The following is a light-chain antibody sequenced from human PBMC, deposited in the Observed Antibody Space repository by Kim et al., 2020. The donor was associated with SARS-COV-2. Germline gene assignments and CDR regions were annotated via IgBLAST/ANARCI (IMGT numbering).Light chain of an antibody. V-gene: IGLV3-21*04. Sequence: QGKTARITWGGNNIGSKSLHWYQQKPGPAPVLVIYYDSDRPSGIPERFSGSNSGNTATLTISRVEAGDEADYYCQVWDSSSDQRVFGGGTQLTVL. CDR3: QVWDSSSDQRV. CDR2: YDS. CDR1: NIGSKS. J-gene: IGLJ3*02.